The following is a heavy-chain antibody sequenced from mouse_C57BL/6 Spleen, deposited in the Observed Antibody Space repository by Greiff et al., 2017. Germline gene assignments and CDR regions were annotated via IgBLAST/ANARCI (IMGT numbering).Heavy chain of an antibody. CDR3: ARVPLGSYFDY. CDR1: GFTFSSYA. J-gene: IGHJ2*01. V-gene: IGHV5-4*01. Sequence: EVQLVESGGGLVKPGGSLKLSCAASGFTFSSYAMSWVRQTPEKRLEWVATISDGGSYTYYPDNVKGRFTISRDNAKNNPYLQMSHLKSEDTAMYYCARVPLGSYFDYWGQGTTLTVSS. CDR2: ISDGGSYT. D-gene: IGHD3-3*01.